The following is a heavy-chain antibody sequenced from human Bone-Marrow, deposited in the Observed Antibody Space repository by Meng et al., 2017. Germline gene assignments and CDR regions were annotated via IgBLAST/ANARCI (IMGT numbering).Heavy chain of an antibody. J-gene: IGHJ4*02. D-gene: IGHD6-19*01. V-gene: IGHV1-46*01. Sequence: GGSLRLSCAASGYTFTSYYMHWVRQAPGQGLEWMGIINPSGGSTSYAQKFQGRVTMTRDTSTTTVYMELSSLRSEDTAVYYCARDQGIAVAGFGFDYWGQGTLVTVSS. CDR1: GYTFTSYY. CDR3: ARDQGIAVAGFGFDY. CDR2: INPSGGST.